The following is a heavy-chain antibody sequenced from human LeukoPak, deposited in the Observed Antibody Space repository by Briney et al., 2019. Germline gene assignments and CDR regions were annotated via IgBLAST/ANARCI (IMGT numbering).Heavy chain of an antibody. CDR2: ISDSGNS. J-gene: IGHJ4*02. CDR1: GGSFSHHY. V-gene: IGHV4-59*11. D-gene: IGHD3-22*01. CDR3: ARDRSGYSGYYFDS. Sequence: SETLSLTCTVSGGSFSHHYWSWIRQPPGQGLEWLGYISDSGNSNYSPSLKTRVTVSLDTSRNQFSLKLTSVTAADTAVYYCARDRSGYSGYYFDSWGQGTLITVSS.